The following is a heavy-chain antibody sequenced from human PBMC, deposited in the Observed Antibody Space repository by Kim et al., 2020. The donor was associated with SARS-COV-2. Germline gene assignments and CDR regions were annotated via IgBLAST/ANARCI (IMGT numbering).Heavy chain of an antibody. V-gene: IGHV7-4-1*02. Sequence: ASVKVSCTASGYTFNNYAILWVRQAPGQGLAWMGWINTKTGDTRYAQGFTGRYLFSLDSSISTAFLQISDVKPEDTAVYYCARDLGGFFPPGFWGQGTRVSVSS. CDR2: INTKTGDT. CDR3: ARDLGGFFPPGF. CDR1: GYTFNNYA. D-gene: IGHD5-12*01. J-gene: IGHJ4*02.